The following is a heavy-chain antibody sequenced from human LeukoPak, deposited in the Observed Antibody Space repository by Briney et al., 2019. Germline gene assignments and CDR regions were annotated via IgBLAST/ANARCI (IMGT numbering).Heavy chain of an antibody. CDR1: GFTFSSYG. Sequence: PGGSLRLSCAASGFTFSSYGMHWVRQAPGKGLEWVAVIWYDGSNKHYADSVKGRFTISRDNSKNTLYLQMNSLRAEDTAVYYCARGQTDIVVVVAALNDAFDIWGQGTMVTVSS. D-gene: IGHD2-15*01. J-gene: IGHJ3*02. CDR3: ARGQTDIVVVVAALNDAFDI. V-gene: IGHV3-33*08. CDR2: IWYDGSNK.